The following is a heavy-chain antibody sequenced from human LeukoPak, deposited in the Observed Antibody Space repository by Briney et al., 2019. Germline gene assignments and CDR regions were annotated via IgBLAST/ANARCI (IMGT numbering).Heavy chain of an antibody. CDR2: IYSGGST. CDR3: AIRFYKFVWGSDAFYI. V-gene: IGHV3-66*01. D-gene: IGHD3-16*01. CDR1: GLTVSRNY. J-gene: IGHJ3*02. Sequence: GGSLRLSCAACGLTVSRNYMRWVRQAAGEGVEGGSVIYSGGSTYYADSVKGRFNISSDYSKNTLYLQMNCLRAEDTAVYYCAIRFYKFVWGSDAFYIWGQGTMVTVSS.